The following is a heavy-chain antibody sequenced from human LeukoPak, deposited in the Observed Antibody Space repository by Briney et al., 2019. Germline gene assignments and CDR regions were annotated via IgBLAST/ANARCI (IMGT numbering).Heavy chain of an antibody. V-gene: IGHV4-31*03. CDR2: MYYSGST. J-gene: IGHJ3*02. CDR1: GVSISSDKYY. Sequence: SETLSLTCTVSGVSISSDKYYWSWIRQRPGKGLELIGYMYYSGSTSYNPSLRSRVSISLGTPKNQFSLKLTSVTAADTAVYYCATPYCGTISCLDVFDIWGQGTMVTVSS. D-gene: IGHD2-21*01. CDR3: ATPYCGTISCLDVFDI.